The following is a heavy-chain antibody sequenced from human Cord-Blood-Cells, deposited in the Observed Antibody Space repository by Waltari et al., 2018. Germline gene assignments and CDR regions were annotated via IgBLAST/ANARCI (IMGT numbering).Heavy chain of an antibody. CDR2: FDPEDGQT. Sequence: QVQLVQSGAEGKKPAASVKLSFTVSGYTRTELSMHWVRQAPGKGLEWMGGFDPEDGQTIYAQKFQGRVTMPEDTSTDTAYMELSSLRSEDTAVYYCAIEHEWYHAFDIWGQGTMVTVSS. CDR3: AIEHEWYHAFDI. CDR1: GYTRTELS. J-gene: IGHJ3*02. D-gene: IGHD3-3*01. V-gene: IGHV1-24*01.